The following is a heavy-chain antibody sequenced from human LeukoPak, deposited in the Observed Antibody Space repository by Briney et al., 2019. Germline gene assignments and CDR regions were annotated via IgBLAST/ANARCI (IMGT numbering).Heavy chain of an antibody. J-gene: IGHJ4*02. CDR2: MKTDGTRI. Sequence: GGSLRLSCAASGFRFSNSWMYWVRQGPGKGPVWVSRMKTDGTRIEYADSVKGRFTISRDNAKNTLFLQMSSLRVEDSAVYYCARGADHGGSYYPDWGQGTRVTVSS. CDR3: ARGADHGGSYYPD. CDR1: GFRFSNSW. D-gene: IGHD3-10*01. V-gene: IGHV3-74*01.